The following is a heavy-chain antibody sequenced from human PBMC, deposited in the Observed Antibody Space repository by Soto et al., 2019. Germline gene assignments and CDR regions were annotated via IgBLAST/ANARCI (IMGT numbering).Heavy chain of an antibody. V-gene: IGHV4-31*03. CDR1: GGSLTSGGYY. Sequence: SETLSLTCTVSGGSLTSGGYYWSWIRQHPGKGLEWIGYIYHSGSTYYNPSPKSRVTISVDTSKNQFSLKLSSVTAADTAVYYCAKSRLEQYFFDSWGQGTLVTVSS. CDR2: IYHSGST. CDR3: AKSRLEQYFFDS. J-gene: IGHJ4*02.